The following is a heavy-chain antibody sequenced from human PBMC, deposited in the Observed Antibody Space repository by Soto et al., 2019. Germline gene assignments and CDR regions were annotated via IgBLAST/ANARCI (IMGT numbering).Heavy chain of an antibody. Sequence: EVQLVESGGGLVQPGGSLRLSCAASGFTFNSYSMNWVRQAPGKGLEWVSVISSGSSTIYYADSVKGRFTISRDNAKRSLYLQMNSLRAEDTAVYYCARDTSRPHDYNWNEYGDAFDIWGQGTVVTVSS. D-gene: IGHD1-20*01. CDR1: GFTFNSYS. CDR3: ARDTSRPHDYNWNEYGDAFDI. CDR2: ISSGSSTI. J-gene: IGHJ3*02. V-gene: IGHV3-48*01.